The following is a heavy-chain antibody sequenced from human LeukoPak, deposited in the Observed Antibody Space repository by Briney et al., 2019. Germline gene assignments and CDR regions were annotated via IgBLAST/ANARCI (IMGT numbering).Heavy chain of an antibody. CDR1: GYSISSGYY. CDR3: ARVVGSSWYCFDY. J-gene: IGHJ4*02. Sequence: SETLSLTCAVSGYSISSGYYRGWIRQPPGKGLEWIGSIYHSGSTYYNPSLKSRVTISVDTSKNQFSLKLSSVTAADTAVYYCARVVGSSWYCFDYWGQGTLSPSPQ. CDR2: IYHSGST. V-gene: IGHV4-38-2*01. D-gene: IGHD6-13*01.